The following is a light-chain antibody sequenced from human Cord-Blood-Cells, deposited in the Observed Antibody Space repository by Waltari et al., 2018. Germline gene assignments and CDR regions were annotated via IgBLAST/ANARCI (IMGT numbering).Light chain of an antibody. CDR3: LQDYNYPWT. CDR1: QGIRND. V-gene: IGKV1-6*01. J-gene: IGKJ1*01. CDR2: AAS. Sequence: AIQMTQSPSSLSASVGARVTITCRASQGIRNDLGWYQQKPGKAPNILIYAASSLQSGVPSRFSGSGSGTDFTLTISSLQPEDFATYYCLQDYNYPWTFGQGTKVEIK.